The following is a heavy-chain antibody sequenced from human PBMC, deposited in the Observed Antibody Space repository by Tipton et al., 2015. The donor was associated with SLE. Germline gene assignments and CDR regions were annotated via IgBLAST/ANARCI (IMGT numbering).Heavy chain of an antibody. CDR1: GYSISSGYY. J-gene: IGHJ5*02. CDR2: IYHSGIT. D-gene: IGHD3/OR15-3a*01. V-gene: IGHV4-38-2*01. CDR3: ARHEIFGLLDHDADNWFDP. Sequence: TLSLTCAVSGYSISSGYYWGWIRQPPGKGLEWIGSIYHSGITYYNPSLKSRVSVSVDTSKNQFSLRLSSVTAADTALYYCARHEIFGLLDHDADNWFDPWGQGTLVTVSS.